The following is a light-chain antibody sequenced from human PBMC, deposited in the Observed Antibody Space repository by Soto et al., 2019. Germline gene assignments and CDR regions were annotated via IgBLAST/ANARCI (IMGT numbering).Light chain of an antibody. Sequence: IVLTQSPGTLSLSPGERATLSCRASQSVSSSYLAWYQQKPGQAPRLLIHGASNRATGIPDRFSGSGSGTDFTLSISRLEPEDFLVYYCQQYTNSPMYTFGQGTKLEIK. J-gene: IGKJ2*01. V-gene: IGKV3-20*01. CDR1: QSVSSSY. CDR3: QQYTNSPMYT. CDR2: GAS.